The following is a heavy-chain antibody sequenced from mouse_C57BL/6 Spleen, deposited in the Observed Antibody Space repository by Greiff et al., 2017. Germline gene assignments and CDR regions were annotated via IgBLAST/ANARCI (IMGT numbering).Heavy chain of an antibody. D-gene: IGHD1-1*01. V-gene: IGHV1-50*01. Sequence: QVQLQQPGAELVKPGASVKLSCKASGYTFTSYWMQWVKQRPGQGLEWIGEIEPSDSYTNYNQKFKGKATLTVDTSSSAAYMQLSILTSEDSAVYYCARSLLLRYYAMDYWGQGTSVTVSS. CDR1: GYTFTSYW. CDR2: IEPSDSYT. CDR3: ARSLLLRYYAMDY. J-gene: IGHJ4*01.